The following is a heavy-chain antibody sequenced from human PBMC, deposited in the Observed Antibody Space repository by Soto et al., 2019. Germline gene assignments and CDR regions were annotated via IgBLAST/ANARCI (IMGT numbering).Heavy chain of an antibody. Sequence: QVQLVESGGGVVQPGGSLRLSCAASGFAFRTSAMHWVRQAPGKGLEWVATLWYDGSQDDYLDSVKGRFIISREISKDTVFLQMNSLGVDDTAVYYCAKARSFDTWFFAYWGQGSLVAVSS. J-gene: IGHJ4*02. CDR2: LWYDGSQD. D-gene: IGHD3-9*01. CDR1: GFAFRTSA. CDR3: AKARSFDTWFFAY. V-gene: IGHV3-33*03.